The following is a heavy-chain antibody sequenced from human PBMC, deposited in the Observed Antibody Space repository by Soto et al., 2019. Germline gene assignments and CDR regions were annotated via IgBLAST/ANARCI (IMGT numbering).Heavy chain of an antibody. J-gene: IGHJ4*02. D-gene: IGHD2-2*01. CDR2: ISHSGGST. CDR1: GFTFNNYA. Sequence: EVQLLESGGGLVQPGGGSLRLSCAASGFTFNNYAMSWVRQAPGKGLEWVSTISHSGGSTYYADSVKGRFTISRDNSKNTLYLQMNSLRAEDTAVYYCAKRSNTPAAMKSPFDYWGQGTLVTVSS. CDR3: AKRSNTPAAMKSPFDY. V-gene: IGHV3-23*01.